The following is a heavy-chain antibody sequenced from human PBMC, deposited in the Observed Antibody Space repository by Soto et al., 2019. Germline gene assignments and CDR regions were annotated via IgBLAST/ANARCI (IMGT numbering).Heavy chain of an antibody. CDR3: ERDYDFWSSDASFFFDF. CDR1: GLSFSSYW. D-gene: IGHD3-3*01. Sequence: GGSLRLSCAASGLSFSSYWMHWVRQAPGKGLVWVSRINRDGSSTSYADSVKGRFTISRDNAKNTLYLQMNSLRAEDTAVYYCERDYDFWSSDASFFFDFWGMGHPVTVSS. CDR2: INRDGSST. J-gene: IGHJ4*02. V-gene: IGHV3-74*01.